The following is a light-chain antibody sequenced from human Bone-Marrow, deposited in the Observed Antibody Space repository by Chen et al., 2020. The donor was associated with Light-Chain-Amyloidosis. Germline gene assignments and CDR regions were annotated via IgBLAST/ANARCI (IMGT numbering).Light chain of an antibody. CDR2: DDS. J-gene: IGLJ3*02. V-gene: IGLV3-21*02. CDR3: QVWDRSSDRPV. Sequence: SEVLTQPSPVSVAPGQTATNACGGNNIGSTSVHWYQQTPGQAPLLVVYDDSDRPSGIPERLSGSNSGNPATLTISRVEAGDEADYYCQVWDRSSDRPVFGGGTKLTVL. CDR1: NIGSTS.